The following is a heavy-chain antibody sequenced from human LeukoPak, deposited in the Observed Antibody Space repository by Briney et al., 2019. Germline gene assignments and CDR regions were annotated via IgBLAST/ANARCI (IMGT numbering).Heavy chain of an antibody. Sequence: GASVKVSCKASGGTFSSYAISWVRQAPGQGLEWMGGIIPIFGTANYAQKFQGRVTITADESTSTAYMELSSLRSEDTAVYYCARGHYGDYEYYCGMDVWGQGTTVTVSS. D-gene: IGHD4-17*01. CDR1: GGTFSSYA. CDR3: ARGHYGDYEYYCGMDV. CDR2: IIPIFGTA. J-gene: IGHJ6*02. V-gene: IGHV1-69*13.